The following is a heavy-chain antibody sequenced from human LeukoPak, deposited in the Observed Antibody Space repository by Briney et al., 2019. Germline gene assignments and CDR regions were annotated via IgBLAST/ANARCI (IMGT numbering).Heavy chain of an antibody. D-gene: IGHD5-24*01. V-gene: IGHV1-46*01. Sequence: ASVKVSCKASGYTFTSCYMHWVRQAPGQGLEWMGIINPSGGSTSYAQKFQGRVTMTRDTSTSTVYMELSSLRSEDTAVYYCALDGYKTYIDYWGQGTLVTVSS. CDR1: GYTFTSCY. J-gene: IGHJ4*02. CDR2: INPSGGST. CDR3: ALDGYKTYIDY.